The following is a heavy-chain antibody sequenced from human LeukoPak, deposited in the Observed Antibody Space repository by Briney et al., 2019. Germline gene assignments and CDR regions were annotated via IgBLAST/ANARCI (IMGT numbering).Heavy chain of an antibody. D-gene: IGHD5-24*01. V-gene: IGHV4-4*07. CDR2: IYTGGST. J-gene: IGHJ5*02. CDR1: GGSISSYY. CDR3: ARSGEMATTRNWFDP. Sequence: SETLSLTCTVSGGSISSYYWSWIRQPAGKGLEWIGRIYTGGSTNYNPSLKSRVTMSVDTSKNQFSLKLSSVAAADTAVYYCARSGEMATTRNWFDPWGQGTLVTVSS.